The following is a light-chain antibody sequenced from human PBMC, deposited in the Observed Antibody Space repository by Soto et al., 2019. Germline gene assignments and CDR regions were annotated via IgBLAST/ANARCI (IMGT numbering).Light chain of an antibody. CDR1: QSITNNY. CDR2: GAS. V-gene: IGKV3-20*01. J-gene: IGKJ4*01. Sequence: EIVVTQSPGTLSLSPGERATLSCRASQSITNNYLAWYQQKPGRAHRLLIYGASSRATGIPDSFSGSGSGTDFPLTISRLEHEDFAMYYCQQYGYLVTFGGGTKVEIK. CDR3: QQYGYLVT.